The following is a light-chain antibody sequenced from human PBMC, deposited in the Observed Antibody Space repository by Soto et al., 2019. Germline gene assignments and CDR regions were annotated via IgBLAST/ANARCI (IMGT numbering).Light chain of an antibody. CDR3: SSYAGSNTFL. CDR1: SSDVGDYNY. V-gene: IGLV2-8*01. Sequence: QSALTQPPSASGSPGQSVTISCTGTSSDVGDYNYVSWYQQHPGKAPKLIIYEVNKRPSGVPDRFPGSKSGNTASLTVSGLQAEDEADYYCSSYAGSNTFLFGGGTKLTVL. J-gene: IGLJ3*02. CDR2: EVN.